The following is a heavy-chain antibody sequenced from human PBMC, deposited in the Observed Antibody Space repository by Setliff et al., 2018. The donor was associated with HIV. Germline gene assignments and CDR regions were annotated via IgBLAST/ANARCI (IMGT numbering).Heavy chain of an antibody. V-gene: IGHV4-61*02. CDR2: IHIGGNT. CDR1: GGSINSGIYY. Sequence: PSETLSLTCTVSGGSINSGIYYWTWIRQPAGKGLEWLGRIHIGGNTNYNPSLKSRVTISVDTSKNQFSLKLSSVTAADTAVYYCALWFGELDSYYFDYWGQGTLVTVSS. J-gene: IGHJ4*02. CDR3: ALWFGELDSYYFDY. D-gene: IGHD3-10*01.